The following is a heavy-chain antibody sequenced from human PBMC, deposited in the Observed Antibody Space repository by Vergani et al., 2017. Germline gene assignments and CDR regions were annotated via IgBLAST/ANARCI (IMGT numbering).Heavy chain of an antibody. CDR3: ARDLSNSTAWPFFDS. J-gene: IGHJ4*02. V-gene: IGHV3-30*03. Sequence: QVRLVESGGGVVQPGRSLRLSCAASGFSFTSYGMHWVRQPPGKGVEWVATISFDGNKKEYTEAVRGRFTISRDSSKTLYLQMDSLRVEDTAMYFCARDLSNSTAWPFFDSRGQGTLVTVSS. CDR1: GFSFTSYG. D-gene: IGHD2-8*02. CDR2: ISFDGNKK.